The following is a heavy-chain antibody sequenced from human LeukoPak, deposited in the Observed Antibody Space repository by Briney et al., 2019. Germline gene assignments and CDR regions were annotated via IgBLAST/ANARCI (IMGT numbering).Heavy chain of an antibody. V-gene: IGHV4-59*01. CDR3: ARGFIGPDYDFWSGPNWFDP. D-gene: IGHD3-3*01. CDR1: GGSISSYY. CDR2: IYYSGST. J-gene: IGHJ5*02. Sequence: PSETLSLTCTVSGGSISSYYWSWIWQPPGKGLEWIGYIYYSGSTNYNPSLKSRVTISVDTSKNQFSLKLSSVTAADTAVYYCARGFIGPDYDFWSGPNWFDPWGQGTLVTVSS.